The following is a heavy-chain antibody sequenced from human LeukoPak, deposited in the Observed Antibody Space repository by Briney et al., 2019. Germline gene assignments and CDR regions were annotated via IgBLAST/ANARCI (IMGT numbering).Heavy chain of an antibody. D-gene: IGHD2-8*02. CDR3: ATYRQVLLPFES. V-gene: IGHV3-48*03. CDR1: GFTFSSYE. J-gene: IGHJ4*02. CDR2: ISSSGSTI. Sequence: GGSLRLSCAASGFTFSSYEMNWVRQAPGKGLEWVSYISSSGSTIYYADSVKGRFTISRDNSKNTLYLQMNSLRAEDTAIYYCATYRQVLLPFESWGQGTLVTVSS.